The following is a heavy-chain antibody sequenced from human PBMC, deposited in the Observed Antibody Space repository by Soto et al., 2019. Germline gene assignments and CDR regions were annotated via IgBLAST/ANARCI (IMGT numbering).Heavy chain of an antibody. D-gene: IGHD2-2*01. CDR2: ISGGGDRT. V-gene: IGHV3-23*01. J-gene: IGHJ2*01. CDR3: ARKVLGSTSRPDLWYFDL. Sequence: EVRLLESGGGLVQPGGSLRLSCVGSGFTFINYAMNWVRQTPGKGLEWVSGISGGGDRTFDADSVKGRFTISRDNSKNTVNLQMNSLRADDTAVYYCARKVLGSTSRPDLWYFDLWGRGTLVTVSS. CDR1: GFTFINYA.